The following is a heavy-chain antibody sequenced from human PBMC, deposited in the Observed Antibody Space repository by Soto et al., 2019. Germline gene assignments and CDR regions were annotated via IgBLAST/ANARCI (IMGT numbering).Heavy chain of an antibody. CDR3: TTDPFLALYYYYYMDV. CDR2: IKSKTDGGTT. Sequence: EVQLVESGGGLVKPGGSLRLSCAASGFTFSNAWMSWVRQAPGKGLEWVGRIKSKTDGGTTDYAAPVKGRFTISRDDSKNTLYLQMNSLKTEDTAVYYCTTDPFLALYYYYYMDVWGKGTTVTVSS. D-gene: IGHD3-3*01. J-gene: IGHJ6*03. CDR1: GFTFSNAW. V-gene: IGHV3-15*01.